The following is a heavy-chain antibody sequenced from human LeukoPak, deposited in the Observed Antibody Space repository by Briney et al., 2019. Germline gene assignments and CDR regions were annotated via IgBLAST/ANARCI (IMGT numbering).Heavy chain of an antibody. D-gene: IGHD2-8*01. V-gene: IGHV3-11*01. CDR1: GITFSDHY. Sequence: GGSLRLSCVGSGITFSDHYMSWIRQAPGKGLEFISYISFTGTSKYFADSVKGRFTISRDNPKRSVYLQMNSLRGDDSAVYYCARDNGEELEFFDYWGQGTLVTVSS. J-gene: IGHJ4*02. CDR3: ARDNGEELEFFDY. CDR2: ISFTGTSK.